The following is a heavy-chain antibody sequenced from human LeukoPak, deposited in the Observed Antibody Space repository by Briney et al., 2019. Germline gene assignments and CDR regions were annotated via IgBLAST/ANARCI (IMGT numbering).Heavy chain of an antibody. CDR2: ISETSSFI. V-gene: IGHV3-48*01. Sequence: PGGSLRLSCAASGFTFSSYSMNWVRQAPGKGLEWISYISETSSFIYYADSVKGRFTISRDNAKNSLYLQMSSLRAEDTAVYYCARRPDCWGQGTLVTVSS. J-gene: IGHJ4*02. CDR3: ARRPDC. CDR1: GFTFSSYS.